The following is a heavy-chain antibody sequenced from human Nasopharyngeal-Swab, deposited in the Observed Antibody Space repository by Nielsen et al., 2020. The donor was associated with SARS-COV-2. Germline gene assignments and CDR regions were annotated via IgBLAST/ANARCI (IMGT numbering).Heavy chain of an antibody. D-gene: IGHD2-2*01. Sequence: GESLQISCAASGFTFSSYWMSWVRQAPGKGLEWVAHIKQSGSGQYYVDSVKGRFTISRDNAKNSLSLQMNSLRAEDTAVYYCARYCSTTSCPGGFDYWGQGTLVTVSS. V-gene: IGHV3-7*01. CDR1: GFTFSSYW. J-gene: IGHJ4*02. CDR3: ARYCSTTSCPGGFDY. CDR2: IKQSGSGQ.